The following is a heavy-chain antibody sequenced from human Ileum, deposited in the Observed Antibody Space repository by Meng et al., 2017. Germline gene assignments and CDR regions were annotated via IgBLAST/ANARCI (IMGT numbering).Heavy chain of an antibody. CDR2: IGGSGTST. CDR1: GFTFSNSA. D-gene: IGHD5-12*01. V-gene: IGHV3-23*01. J-gene: IGHJ5*02. Sequence: DVQLLESGGGLIQSGGSLRLSCAASGFTFSNSAMSWVRQVPGKGLEWVSAIGGSGTSTYYADSVKGRFTISRDNSKNTVYLDIYSLRVDDAARYFCAREAWMPFWFDPWGLGTLVTVS. CDR3: AREAWMPFWFDP.